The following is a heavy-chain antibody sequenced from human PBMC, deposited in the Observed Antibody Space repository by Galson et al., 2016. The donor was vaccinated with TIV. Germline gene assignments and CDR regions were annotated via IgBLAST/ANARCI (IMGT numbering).Heavy chain of an antibody. Sequence: SVKVSCKASGYTFNNYDISWVRQATGQGLEWMGWMNPNSGNAGYAQKFQGRVTMTSNTSVNTAYMEVRSLRFEDTAVYYCARARRGYCSGGSGLPGYWGQGTLVTVPS. J-gene: IGHJ4*02. V-gene: IGHV1-8*01. CDR1: GYTFNNYD. D-gene: IGHD2-15*01. CDR3: ARARRGYCSGGSGLPGY. CDR2: MNPNSGNA.